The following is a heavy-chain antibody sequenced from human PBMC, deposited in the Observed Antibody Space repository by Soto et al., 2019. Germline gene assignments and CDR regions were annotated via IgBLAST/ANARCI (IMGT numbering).Heavy chain of an antibody. V-gene: IGHV4-34*12. D-gene: IGHD3-10*01. CDR1: NGYYSGYF. Sequence: QVQLQQWGAGLLKPSETLSLTCCVINGYYSGYFWNWIRQPRGKGLEWIGEIVHSGTTNYNPSPKSRVTMSVHTSNNLPALKLNSVTAADTAMYYCASCPGSRFYSWCQGTLVTVSS. CDR3: ASCPGSRFYS. CDR2: IVHSGTT. J-gene: IGHJ4*02.